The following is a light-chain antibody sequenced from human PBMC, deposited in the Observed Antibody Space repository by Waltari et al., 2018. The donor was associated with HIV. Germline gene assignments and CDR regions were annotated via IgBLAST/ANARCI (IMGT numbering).Light chain of an antibody. V-gene: IGKV3-20*01. CDR2: GAS. CDR3: QQYGSSRWT. CDR1: QSVSSSY. J-gene: IGKJ1*01. Sequence: EIVLTQSPGTLSLSPGARATLSCRASQSVSSSYLACYQQKPGQAPRLLIYGASSRATGIPDRFSGSGSGTDFTLTISRLEPEDFAVYYCQQYGSSRWTFGQGTKVEIK.